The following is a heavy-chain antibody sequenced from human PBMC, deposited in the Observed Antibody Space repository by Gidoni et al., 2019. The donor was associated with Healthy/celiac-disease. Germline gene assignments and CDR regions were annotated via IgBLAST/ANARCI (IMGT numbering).Heavy chain of an antibody. CDR2: ISYDGSNK. D-gene: IGHD3-10*01. V-gene: IGHV3-30-3*01. J-gene: IGHJ4*02. CDR3: ARPAMVRGVTINYFDY. CDR1: GFTFSSYA. Sequence: QVQLVESGGGVVQPGRSLSLSCAASGFTFSSYAMHWVRQAPGKGLEWVAVISYDGSNKYYAYSVKGRFTISRDNSKNTLYLQMNSLRAEDTAVYYCARPAMVRGVTINYFDYWGQGTLVTVSS.